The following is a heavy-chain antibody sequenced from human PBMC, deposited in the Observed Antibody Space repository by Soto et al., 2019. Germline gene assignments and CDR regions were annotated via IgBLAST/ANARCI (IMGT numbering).Heavy chain of an antibody. Sequence: GGSLRLSCAASGFTFSSYAMSWVRQAPGKGLKWVSAISGSGGSTYYADSVKGRFTISRDNSKNTLYLQMNSLRAEDTAVYYCAKVGYYGSGSYLRGGGEYYFDYWGQGTLVTVSS. D-gene: IGHD3-10*01. CDR1: GFTFSSYA. J-gene: IGHJ4*02. CDR2: ISGSGGST. V-gene: IGHV3-23*01. CDR3: AKVGYYGSGSYLRGGGEYYFDY.